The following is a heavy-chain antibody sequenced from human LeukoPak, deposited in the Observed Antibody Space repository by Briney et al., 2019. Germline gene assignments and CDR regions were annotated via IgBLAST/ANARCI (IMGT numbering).Heavy chain of an antibody. Sequence: ASVKVSCKASGYTFTSYYMHWVRQAPGQGLEWMGIVNPSGGSTSYAQKFQGRVTMTRDTSTSTVYMELSSLRSEDTAVYYCARAPSGSYLADAFDIWGQGTMVTVSS. CDR3: ARAPSGSYLADAFDI. CDR1: GYTFTSYY. J-gene: IGHJ3*02. D-gene: IGHD1-26*01. CDR2: VNPSGGST. V-gene: IGHV1-46*01.